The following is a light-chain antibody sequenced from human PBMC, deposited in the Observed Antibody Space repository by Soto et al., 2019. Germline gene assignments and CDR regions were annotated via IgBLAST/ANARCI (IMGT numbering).Light chain of an antibody. CDR3: YSYERGMV. CDR1: SSDVGSSNF. Sequence: QSVLTQPASVSGSPGQSITIPCTGTSSDVGSSNFVSWYQQNPGRAPKWIIYEGTKRPSGISTRVSGSTSGTTASLTISGLQVEDEGFYYCYSYERGMVFGGGTKLTVL. V-gene: IGLV2-23*01. CDR2: EGT. J-gene: IGLJ3*02.